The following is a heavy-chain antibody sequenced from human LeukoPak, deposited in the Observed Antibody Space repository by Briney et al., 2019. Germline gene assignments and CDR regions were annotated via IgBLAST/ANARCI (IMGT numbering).Heavy chain of an antibody. CDR3: AKAPFGYDSSGGYFDY. CDR1: GFSFSTYA. V-gene: IGHV3-23*01. CDR2: ITDIGDRT. D-gene: IGHD3-22*01. Sequence: GGSLRLSCAASGFSFSTYAMSWVRQAPGKGLEWVAAITDIGDRTYYADFVQGRFTISRDNSKNTLYLQMNSLRGEDTAVYYCAKAPFGYDSSGGYFDYWGQGTLVTVSS. J-gene: IGHJ4*02.